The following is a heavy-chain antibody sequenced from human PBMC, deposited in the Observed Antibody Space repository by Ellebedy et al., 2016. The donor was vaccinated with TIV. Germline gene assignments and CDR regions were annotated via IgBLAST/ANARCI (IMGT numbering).Heavy chain of an antibody. Sequence: GESLKISXAASGFTFSSYWMHWVRQAPGKGLEWVANIKPDGSGKYYVDSVRGRFTISRDNAKNSLYLQMNSLRAEDTAVYYCARGCYDSSGYEHFDYWGQGTLVTVSS. CDR2: IKPDGSGK. J-gene: IGHJ4*02. D-gene: IGHD3-22*01. CDR3: ARGCYDSSGYEHFDY. V-gene: IGHV3-7*01. CDR1: GFTFSSYW.